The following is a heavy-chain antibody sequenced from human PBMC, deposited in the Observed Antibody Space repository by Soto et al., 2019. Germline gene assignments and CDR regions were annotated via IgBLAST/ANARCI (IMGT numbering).Heavy chain of an antibody. Sequence: NPSETLSLTCTVSGGSISSYYWSWIRQPPGKGLEWIGYIYYSGSTNYNPSLKSRVTISVDTSKNQFSLKLSSVTAADTAVYYCARAIAVAGTGWFDPWGQGTLVTVSS. V-gene: IGHV4-59*01. CDR3: ARAIAVAGTGWFDP. J-gene: IGHJ5*02. D-gene: IGHD6-19*01. CDR2: IYYSGST. CDR1: GGSISSYY.